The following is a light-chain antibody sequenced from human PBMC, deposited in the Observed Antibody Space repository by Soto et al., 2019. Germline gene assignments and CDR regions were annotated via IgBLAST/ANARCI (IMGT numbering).Light chain of an antibody. CDR3: MQGTLFPYT. Sequence: DIVMTQTPLFSPVTVGQPASISCRSSRSLVHSNGNTYLNWLHQRPGQPPRLLIHMTSDRSSGVPDRFSGSGAGTDFTLKISRVEAEDVGVYYCMQGTLFPYTFGQGTRLEI. J-gene: IGKJ2*01. CDR1: RSLVHSNGNTY. CDR2: MTS. V-gene: IGKV2-24*01.